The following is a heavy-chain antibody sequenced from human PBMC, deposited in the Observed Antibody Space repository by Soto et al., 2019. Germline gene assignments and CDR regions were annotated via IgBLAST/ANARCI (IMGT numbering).Heavy chain of an antibody. V-gene: IGHV3-21*01. CDR3: ARTCSSTSCYEWEDAFDI. Sequence: EVQLVESGGGLVKPGGSLRLSCAASGFTFSSYSMNWVRQAPGKGLEWVSSISSSSSYIYYADSVKGRFTISRDNAKNLLYLQMNSLRAEDTAVYYCARTCSSTSCYEWEDAFDIWGQGTMVTVSS. D-gene: IGHD2-2*01. J-gene: IGHJ3*02. CDR2: ISSSSSYI. CDR1: GFTFSSYS.